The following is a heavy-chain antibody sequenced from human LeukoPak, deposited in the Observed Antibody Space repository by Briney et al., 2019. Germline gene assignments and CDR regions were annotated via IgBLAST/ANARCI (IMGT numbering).Heavy chain of an antibody. Sequence: PSETLSLTCAVYGGSFSGYYWSWIRQPPGKGLEWIGEINHSGSTNYNPSLKSRVTISVDTSKNQFSLKLSSVTAADTAVYYCARYDITIFGVVTLGNNWFDPWGQGTLVTVSS. V-gene: IGHV4-34*01. J-gene: IGHJ5*02. CDR2: INHSGST. D-gene: IGHD3-3*01. CDR1: GGSFSGYY. CDR3: ARYDITIFGVVTLGNNWFDP.